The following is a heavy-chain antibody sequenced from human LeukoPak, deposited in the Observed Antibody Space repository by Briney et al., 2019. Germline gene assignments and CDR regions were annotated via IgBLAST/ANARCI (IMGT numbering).Heavy chain of an antibody. D-gene: IGHD1-14*01. V-gene: IGHV3-9*01. Sequence: GGSLRLSCAASGFTFDDYAMHWVRQAPGKGLEWVSGISWNSGSIGYADSVKGRFTISRDNAENSLYLQMNSLRAEDTALYYCAKVLGRDAFDIWGQGTMVTVSS. CDR3: AKVLGRDAFDI. J-gene: IGHJ3*02. CDR1: GFTFDDYA. CDR2: ISWNSGSI.